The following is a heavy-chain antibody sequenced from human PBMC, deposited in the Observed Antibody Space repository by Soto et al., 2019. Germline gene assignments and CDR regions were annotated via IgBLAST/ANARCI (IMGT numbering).Heavy chain of an antibody. Sequence: EWQLLESGGGLVQPGGSLRLSCAVSGFSFSTYGVTWVRQAPGKGLEWVCGVSGGSGVTHYADSVKGRFTITRDNSKNTLSLQMTALRVEDSSVYYCAKSSGGSSSVGMDYWGPGTLVTVSS. V-gene: IGHV3-23*01. CDR1: GFSFSTYG. J-gene: IGHJ4*02. CDR3: AKSSGGSSSVGMDY. D-gene: IGHD6-6*01. CDR2: VSGGSGVT.